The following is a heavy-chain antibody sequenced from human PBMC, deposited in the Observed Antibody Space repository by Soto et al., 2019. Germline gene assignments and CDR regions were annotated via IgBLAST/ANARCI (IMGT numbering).Heavy chain of an antibody. Sequence: PWGSLRLSCAASGFTFSSYAIIFFRHSAGKGLEWVSAISGSGGSTYYADSVKGRFTISRDNSKNTLYLQMNSLRAEDTAVYYCAKDRHYYGSGPFDYWGQGTLVTAPQ. CDR2: ISGSGGST. CDR3: AKDRHYYGSGPFDY. V-gene: IGHV3-23*01. D-gene: IGHD3-10*01. CDR1: GFTFSSYA. J-gene: IGHJ4*02.